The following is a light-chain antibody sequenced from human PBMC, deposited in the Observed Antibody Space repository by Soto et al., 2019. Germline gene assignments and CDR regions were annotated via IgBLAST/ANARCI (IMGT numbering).Light chain of an antibody. Sequence: DIVMTQSPDSLAVSLGERATINCKSGQSVLYSSNNKNYLAWYQHKPGQPPNLLISWASTWESGVPDRFSGSGSGTDFTLTISSLQAEDVAVYYCQQYYSTPYTFGQGTKLEIK. CDR1: QSVLYSSNNKNY. V-gene: IGKV4-1*01. CDR3: QQYYSTPYT. J-gene: IGKJ2*01. CDR2: WAS.